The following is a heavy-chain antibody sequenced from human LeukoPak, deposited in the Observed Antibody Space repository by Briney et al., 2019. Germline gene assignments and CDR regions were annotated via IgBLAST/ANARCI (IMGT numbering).Heavy chain of an antibody. J-gene: IGHJ5*02. Sequence: GGSLRLSCAASGFTFSSYSMNWVRQAPGKGLEWVSSISSSSYIKYADSVKGRFTISRDNAKNSLYLQMNSLRAEDTAVYYCARDRGYYDSSGYYWVNWFDPWGQGTLVTVSS. CDR3: ARDRGYYDSSGYYWVNWFDP. CDR2: ISSSSYI. D-gene: IGHD3-22*01. CDR1: GFTFSSYS. V-gene: IGHV3-21*04.